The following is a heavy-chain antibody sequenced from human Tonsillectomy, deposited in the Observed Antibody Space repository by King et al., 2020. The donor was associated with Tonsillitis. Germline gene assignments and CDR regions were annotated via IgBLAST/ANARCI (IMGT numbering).Heavy chain of an antibody. V-gene: IGHV3-64D*06. Sequence: VQLVQSGGGLVQPGGSLRLSCSASGFTFSSYAMHWVRQAPGKGLEYVSAISSNGGSTYYADSVKGRFTISRDNSKKTLYLQMRSLRAEEPAVYYCVKGGYGSGSYYNSFDYWGQGTLVTVSS. CDR2: ISSNGGST. CDR3: VKGGYGSGSYYNSFDY. D-gene: IGHD3-10*01. CDR1: GFTFSSYA. J-gene: IGHJ4*02.